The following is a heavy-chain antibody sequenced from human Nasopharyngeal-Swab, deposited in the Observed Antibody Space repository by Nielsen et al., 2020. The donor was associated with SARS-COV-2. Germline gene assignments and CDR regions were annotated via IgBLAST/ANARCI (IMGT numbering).Heavy chain of an antibody. J-gene: IGHJ4*02. CDR3: ARGLPAVAEYFDY. CDR1: GFTFSSCA. CDR2: ISYDGSNK. Sequence: GGSLRLSCAASGFTFSSCAMHWVRQAPGKGLEWVAVISYDGSNKYYADSVKGRFTISRDNSKNTLYLQMNSLRAEDTAVYYCARGLPAVAEYFDYWGQGTLVTVSS. V-gene: IGHV3-30-3*01. D-gene: IGHD6-19*01.